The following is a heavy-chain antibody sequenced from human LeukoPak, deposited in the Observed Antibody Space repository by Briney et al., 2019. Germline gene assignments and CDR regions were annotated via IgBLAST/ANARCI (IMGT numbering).Heavy chain of an antibody. CDR3: ARHGLLWFGEKDYMDV. CDR1: GGSISSSSYY. Sequence: SETPSLTCTVSGGSISSSSYYWGWIRQPPGKGLEWTGSIYYSGSTYYNPSLKSRVTISVDTSKNQFSLKLSSVTAADTAVYYCARHGLLWFGEKDYMDVWGKGTTVTISS. CDR2: IYYSGST. D-gene: IGHD3-10*01. J-gene: IGHJ6*03. V-gene: IGHV4-39*01.